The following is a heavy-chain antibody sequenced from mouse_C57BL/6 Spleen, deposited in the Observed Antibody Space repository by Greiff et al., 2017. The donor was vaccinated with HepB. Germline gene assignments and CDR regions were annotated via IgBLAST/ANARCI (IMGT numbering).Heavy chain of an antibody. CDR1: GFTFSDYY. J-gene: IGHJ3*01. V-gene: IGHV5-16*01. CDR2: INYDGSST. D-gene: IGHD2-3*01. CDR3: ARGRGFYDGYPFAY. Sequence: EVKLVESEGGLVQPGSSMKLSCTASGFTFSDYYMAWVRQVPEKGLEWVANINYDGSSTYYLDSLKSRFIISRDNAKNILYLQMSSLKSEDTATYYCARGRGFYDGYPFAYWGQGTLVTVSA.